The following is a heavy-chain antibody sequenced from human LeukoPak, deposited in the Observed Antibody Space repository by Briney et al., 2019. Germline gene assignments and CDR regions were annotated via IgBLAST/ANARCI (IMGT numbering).Heavy chain of an antibody. CDR1: GGSFSGYY. Sequence: PSETLSLTCAVYGGSFSGYYWSWIRQPPGKGLEWIGEINHSGSTNYNPSLKSRVTTSVDTSKNQFSLKLSSVTAADTAVYYCARGRRVRGVIFDYWGQGTLVTVSS. D-gene: IGHD3-10*01. J-gene: IGHJ4*02. V-gene: IGHV4-34*01. CDR2: INHSGST. CDR3: ARGRRVRGVIFDY.